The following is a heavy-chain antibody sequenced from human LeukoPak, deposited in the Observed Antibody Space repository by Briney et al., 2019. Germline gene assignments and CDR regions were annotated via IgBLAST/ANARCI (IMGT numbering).Heavy chain of an antibody. CDR3: VLLWFGTPFDP. CDR2: ISGSGGST. CDR1: GFTFSSYS. V-gene: IGHV3-23*01. J-gene: IGHJ5*02. D-gene: IGHD3-10*01. Sequence: GGFVRLSCAASGFTFSSYSMSWVRLAPGKGLEWVSAISGSGGSTYYADSVKGRFTISRDNSKNTLYLQMNSLSAEDTAVYYCVLLWFGTPFDPWGQGTLVTVS.